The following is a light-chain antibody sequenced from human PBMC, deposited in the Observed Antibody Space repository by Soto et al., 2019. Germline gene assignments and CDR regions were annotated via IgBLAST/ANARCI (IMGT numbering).Light chain of an antibody. J-gene: IGLJ1*01. CDR2: HVS. CDR3: SSYTSTSTYV. V-gene: IGLV2-14*01. Sequence: QSVLTQPASVSGSPGQSITISCTGTSSDVGGYNYVSWYQQYPGKAPKLMIYHVSNRPSGVSNRFSGSKSGNSASLTIPGLQAEDEADYYCSSYTSTSTYVFGTGTKVPS. CDR1: SSDVGGYNY.